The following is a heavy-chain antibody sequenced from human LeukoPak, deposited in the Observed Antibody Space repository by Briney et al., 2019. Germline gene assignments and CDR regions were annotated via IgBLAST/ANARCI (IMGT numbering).Heavy chain of an antibody. Sequence: GGSLRLSCAASGFTFSAYAMSWVRQAPGKGLEWVSAISDSGGDTYYADSVKGRFTISRDNSKNTLYLQVNSLRAEDTAVYYCAREGHCTTTSCYTPFDYWGQGTLVTVSS. CDR1: GFTFSAYA. CDR3: AREGHCTTTSCYTPFDY. J-gene: IGHJ4*02. CDR2: ISDSGGDT. V-gene: IGHV3-23*01. D-gene: IGHD2-2*02.